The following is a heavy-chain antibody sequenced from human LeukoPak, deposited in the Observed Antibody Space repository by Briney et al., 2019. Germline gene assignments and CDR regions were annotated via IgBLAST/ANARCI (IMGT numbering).Heavy chain of an antibody. CDR1: GFTFSSYG. D-gene: IGHD1-26*01. Sequence: PGRSLRLSCAASGFTFSSYGMHWVRQAPGKGLEWVAVIWYDGSNKYYADSVKGRFTISRDNSKNTLYLQMNSLRAKDTAVYYCARDGTVGATSWFDPWGQGTLVTVSS. V-gene: IGHV3-33*01. CDR3: ARDGTVGATSWFDP. J-gene: IGHJ5*02. CDR2: IWYDGSNK.